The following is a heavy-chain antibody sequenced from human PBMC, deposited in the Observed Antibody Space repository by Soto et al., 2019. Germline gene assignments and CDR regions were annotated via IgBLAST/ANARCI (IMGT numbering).Heavy chain of an antibody. CDR2: IYYSGST. CDR3: ARDYRRSGLWWFDP. CDR1: GGSISSYY. Sequence: SETLSLTCTVSGGSISSYYWSWIRQPPGKGLEWIGFIYYSGSTNYNPPLKSRVTISVDTSKNQFSLKLSYVTAADTAVYYCARDYRRSGLWWFDPWGQGTLVTVSS. V-gene: IGHV4-59*01. D-gene: IGHD1-26*01. J-gene: IGHJ5*02.